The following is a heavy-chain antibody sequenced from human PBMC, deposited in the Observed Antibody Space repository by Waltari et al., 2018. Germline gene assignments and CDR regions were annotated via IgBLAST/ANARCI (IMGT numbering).Heavy chain of an antibody. Sequence: EEQLVESGGGLVQPGDSLSLSCAASGFTFSSFWMNWVRKAPGKGPLWVSRISSDASDTTYADSVKGRFTISRDNARNTLYLQMNRLRAEDTAVYFCARVSRRTYRSPVPGRHYYYGMDVWGQGTTVTVSS. CDR2: ISSDASDT. CDR1: GFTFSSFW. D-gene: IGHD1-1*01. J-gene: IGHJ6*02. V-gene: IGHV3-74*03. CDR3: ARVSRRTYRSPVPGRHYYYGMDV.